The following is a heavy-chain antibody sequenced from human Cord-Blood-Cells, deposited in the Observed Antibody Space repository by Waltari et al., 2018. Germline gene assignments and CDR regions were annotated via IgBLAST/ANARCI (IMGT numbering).Heavy chain of an antibody. Sequence: QVQLQESGPGLVKPSETLSLTCAVSGYSISSGYYRGWIRQPPGKGLEWIGSIYHSGSTYYNPSLKSRVTISVDTSKNQFSLKLCSVTAADTAVYYCARETGWGLGLGRYFDYWGQGTLVTVSS. J-gene: IGHJ4*02. CDR1: GYSISSGYY. V-gene: IGHV4-38-2*02. CDR3: ARETGWGLGLGRYFDY. D-gene: IGHD7-27*01. CDR2: IYHSGST.